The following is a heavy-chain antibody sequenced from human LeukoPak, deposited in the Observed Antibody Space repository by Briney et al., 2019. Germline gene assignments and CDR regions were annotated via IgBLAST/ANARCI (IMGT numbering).Heavy chain of an antibody. D-gene: IGHD3-10*01. CDR1: GFTFSSYS. CDR3: AKDRVPVYYYGSGSYADY. CDR2: ITSSSSYI. V-gene: IGHV3-21*04. Sequence: PGGSLRLSCAASGFTFSSYSMNWVRQAPGKGLEWVSSITSSSSYIYYADSVKGRFTISRDNSKNTLYLRMNSLRAEDTAVYYCAKDRVPVYYYGSGSYADYWGQGTLVTVSS. J-gene: IGHJ4*02.